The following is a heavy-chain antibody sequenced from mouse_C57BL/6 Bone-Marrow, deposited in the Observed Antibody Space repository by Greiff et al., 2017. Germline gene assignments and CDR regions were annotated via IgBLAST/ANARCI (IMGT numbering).Heavy chain of an antibody. CDR2: IYPGDGDT. D-gene: IGHD1-1*01. Sequence: VQLQQSGPELVKPGASVKISCKASGYAFSSSWMNWVKQRPGKGLEWIGRIYPGDGDTNYNGKFKGKATLTADKSSSTAYMQLSSLTSEDSAVYFCARSGYYYGSSYVGYFDYWGQGTTLTVSS. CDR3: ARSGYYYGSSYVGYFDY. CDR1: GYAFSSSW. V-gene: IGHV1-82*01. J-gene: IGHJ2*01.